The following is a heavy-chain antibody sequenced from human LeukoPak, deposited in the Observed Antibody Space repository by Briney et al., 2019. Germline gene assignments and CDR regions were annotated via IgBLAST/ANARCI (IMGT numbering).Heavy chain of an antibody. D-gene: IGHD5-24*01. J-gene: IGHJ5*02. CDR3: ASGDGYLHWFDP. V-gene: IGHV4-39*07. Sequence: SETLSLTCTVSGGSISSSSYYWSWIRQPPGKGLEWIGEINHSGSTNYNPSLKSRVTISVDTSKNQFSLQLNSVTAADTAVYYCASGDGYLHWFDPWGQGTLVTVSS. CDR1: GGSISSSSYY. CDR2: INHSGST.